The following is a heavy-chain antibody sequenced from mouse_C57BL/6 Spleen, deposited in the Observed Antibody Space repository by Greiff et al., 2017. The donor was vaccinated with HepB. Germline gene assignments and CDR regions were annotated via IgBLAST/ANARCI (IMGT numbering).Heavy chain of an antibody. Sequence: VKLQESGAELARPGASVKLSCKASGYTFTSYGISWVKQRTGQGLEWIGEIYPRSGNTYYNEKFKGKATLTADKSSSTAYMELRSLTSEDSAVYFCASDYYGSSYDDYFDYWGQGTTLTVSS. CDR1: GYTFTSYG. D-gene: IGHD1-1*01. CDR3: ASDYYGSSYDDYFDY. CDR2: IYPRSGNT. V-gene: IGHV1-81*01. J-gene: IGHJ2*01.